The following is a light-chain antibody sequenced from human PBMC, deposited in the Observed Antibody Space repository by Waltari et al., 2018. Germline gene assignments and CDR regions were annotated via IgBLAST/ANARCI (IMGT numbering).Light chain of an antibody. CDR1: SSDIGS. V-gene: IGLV2-23*01. J-gene: IGLJ3*02. CDR3: CSFAGGSSWV. CDR2: AGT. Sequence: QSALTQPASVSGSPGQSITISCTGTSSDIGSVSWYQQHPGMAPKLMIYAGTKRPSGLANRFSGSKSGNTASLTISGLQAEDDADYYCCSFAGGSSWVFGGGTKVTVL.